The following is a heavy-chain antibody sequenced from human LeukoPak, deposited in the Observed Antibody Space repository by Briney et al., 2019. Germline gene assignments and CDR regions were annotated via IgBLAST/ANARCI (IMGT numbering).Heavy chain of an antibody. CDR2: IYYSGST. D-gene: IGHD4-17*01. V-gene: IGHV4-59*01. CDR1: GGSISGYY. J-gene: IGHJ3*02. CDR3: ARGSMTTVTADAFDI. Sequence: PSETLSVTSTVSGGSISGYYWSWVRQPPGKGREWSGYIYYSGSTNHNPSLKSRVTISVDTSKNQFSLKLSSVTAADTAAYYCARGSMTTVTADAFDIWGQGTMVTVSS.